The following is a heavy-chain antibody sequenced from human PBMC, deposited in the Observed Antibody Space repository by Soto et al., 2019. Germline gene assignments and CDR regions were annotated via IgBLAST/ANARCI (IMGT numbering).Heavy chain of an antibody. CDR3: ARGIFDYYDSSGYYWFDP. J-gene: IGHJ5*02. V-gene: IGHV4-30-2*01. CDR2: IYHSGST. CDR1: GGSISSGGYS. D-gene: IGHD3-22*01. Sequence: LSLTCAVSGGSISSGGYSWSWIRQPPGKGLEWIGYIYHSGSTYYNPSLKSRVTISVDRSKNQFSLKLSSVTAADTAVYYCARGIFDYYDSSGYYWFDPWGQGTLVTVSS.